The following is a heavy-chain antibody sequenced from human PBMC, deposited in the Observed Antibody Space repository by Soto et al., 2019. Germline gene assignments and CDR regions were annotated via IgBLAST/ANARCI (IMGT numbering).Heavy chain of an antibody. V-gene: IGHV4-39*01. J-gene: IGHJ6*02. CDR2: IYYSGST. CDR1: GGSISSSSYS. CDR3: ARTPQEYDFWSGYSPLYYYYGMDV. D-gene: IGHD3-3*01. Sequence: PSETLSLTCTVSGGSISSSSYSWVWIRQPPGKGLEWIGIIYYSGSTYYNPSLKSRVTISVDTSKNQFSLKLSSVTAADTAVYYCARTPQEYDFWSGYSPLYYYYGMDVWGQGTTVT.